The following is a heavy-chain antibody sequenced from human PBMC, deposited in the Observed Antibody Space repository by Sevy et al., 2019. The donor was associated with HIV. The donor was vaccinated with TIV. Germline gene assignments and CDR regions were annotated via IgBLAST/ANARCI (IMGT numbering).Heavy chain of an antibody. CDR3: AKVDVAVPVADYGMDV. V-gene: IGHV3-23*01. J-gene: IGHJ6*02. Sequence: GGSLRLSCAASRFTFSNYAMSWVRQAPGKGLEWVSSISRSGGSTYYADSVKGRFTISRDNSKNTLYLQMNRLRAEDTAVYYCAKVDVAVPVADYGMDVWGQGTTVTVSS. CDR2: ISRSGGST. CDR1: RFTFSNYA. D-gene: IGHD2-2*01.